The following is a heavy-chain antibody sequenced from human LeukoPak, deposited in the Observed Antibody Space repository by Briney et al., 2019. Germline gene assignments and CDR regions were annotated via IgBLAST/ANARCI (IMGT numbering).Heavy chain of an antibody. V-gene: IGHV3-30*02. CDR3: AKDARDRLRFLEWSSFDY. J-gene: IGHJ4*02. D-gene: IGHD3-3*01. Sequence: PGGSLSLSCAASGFTFSSYGMHWVRQAPGKGLEWVAFIRYDGSNKYYADSVKGRFTISRDNSKNTLYLQMNSLRAEDTAVYYCAKDARDRLRFLEWSSFDYWGQGTLVTVSS. CDR1: GFTFSSYG. CDR2: IRYDGSNK.